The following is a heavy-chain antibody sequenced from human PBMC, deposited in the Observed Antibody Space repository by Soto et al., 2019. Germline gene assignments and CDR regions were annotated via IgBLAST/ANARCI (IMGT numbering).Heavy chain of an antibody. D-gene: IGHD5-12*01. V-gene: IGHV3-72*01. J-gene: IGHJ4*02. CDR3: ARGVVSTGYFDY. CDR2: SRDKVHSHTT. CDR1: GFTFSDHY. Sequence: PGGSLRLSCAASGFTFSDHYMDWVRQAPGKGLEWVGRSRDKVHSHTTEYAASVKGRFTISRGDSENSLYLQMNNLKTEDTAVYYCARGVVSTGYFDYWGQGTLVTVSS.